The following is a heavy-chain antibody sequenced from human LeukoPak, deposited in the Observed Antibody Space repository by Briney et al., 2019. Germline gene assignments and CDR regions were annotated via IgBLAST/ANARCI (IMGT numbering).Heavy chain of an antibody. J-gene: IGHJ1*01. V-gene: IGHV3-30*02. CDR1: GFTFSSYG. Sequence: PGGSLRLSCAASGFTFSSYGMHWVRQAPGKGLEWVAFIRYDGSNKYYADSVKGRFTISRDNSKNTLYLQMNSLRAEDTAVYYCXKXSGSGWRGEYFQHWGQGTLVTVSS. CDR3: XKXSGSGWRGEYFQH. CDR2: IRYDGSNK. D-gene: IGHD6-19*01.